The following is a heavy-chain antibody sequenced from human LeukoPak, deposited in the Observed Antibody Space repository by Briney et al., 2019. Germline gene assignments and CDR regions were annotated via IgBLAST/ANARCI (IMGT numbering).Heavy chain of an antibody. J-gene: IGHJ5*02. V-gene: IGHV1-69*04. Sequence: SVKVSCKASGGTFSSYAISWVRQAPGQGLEWMGRIIPIFGIANYAQKFQGRVTITADKSTSTAYMELSSLRSEDTAVYYCARDGYSSGLYYWFDPWGQGTLVTVSS. CDR3: ARDGYSSGLYYWFDP. CDR2: IIPIFGIA. D-gene: IGHD6-19*01. CDR1: GGTFSSYA.